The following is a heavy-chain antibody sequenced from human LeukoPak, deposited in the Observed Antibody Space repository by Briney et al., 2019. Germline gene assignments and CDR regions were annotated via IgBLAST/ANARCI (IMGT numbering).Heavy chain of an antibody. CDR2: INHSGST. V-gene: IGHV4-34*01. J-gene: IGHJ4*02. Sequence: SETLSLTCAVYGGSFSGYYWSWIRQPPGKGPEWIGEINHSGSTNYNPSLKSRVTTSVGTSKNQFSLKLSSVTAADTAVYYCARGLGTTHFDYRGQGTLVTVSS. CDR1: GGSFSGYY. CDR3: ARGLGTTHFDY. D-gene: IGHD1-1*01.